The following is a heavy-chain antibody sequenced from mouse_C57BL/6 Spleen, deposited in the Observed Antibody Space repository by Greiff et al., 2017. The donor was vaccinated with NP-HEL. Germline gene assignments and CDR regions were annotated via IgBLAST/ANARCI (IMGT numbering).Heavy chain of an antibody. CDR3: ARLWGYETDDY. J-gene: IGHJ2*01. Sequence: QVQLKQSGPELVKPGASVKISCKASGYAFSSSWMNWVKQRPGKGLVWIGRIYPGDGDTNYNGKFKGKATLTADKSSSTAYMQLSSLTSEDSAVYFCARLWGYETDDYWGQGTTLTVSS. CDR1: GYAFSSSW. CDR2: IYPGDGDT. V-gene: IGHV1-82*01. D-gene: IGHD2-2*01.